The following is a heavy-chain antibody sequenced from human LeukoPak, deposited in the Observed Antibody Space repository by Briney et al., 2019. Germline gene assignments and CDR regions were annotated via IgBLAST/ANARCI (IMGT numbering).Heavy chain of an antibody. CDR3: ARVEASKYGKWFDP. J-gene: IGHJ5*02. CDR1: GFTFSSYT. V-gene: IGHV3-21*01. Sequence: GGSLRLSCAASGFTFSSYTMNWVRQAPGKGLEWVSSISSSSNYIYYADSVKGRFTISRDNAKNSLYLQMNSLRAEDTAVYYCARVEASKYGKWFDPWGQGTLVTVSS. CDR2: ISSSSNYI. D-gene: IGHD1-14*01.